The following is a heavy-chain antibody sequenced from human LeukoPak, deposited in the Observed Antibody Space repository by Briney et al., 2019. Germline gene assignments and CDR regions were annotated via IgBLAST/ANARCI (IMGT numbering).Heavy chain of an antibody. Sequence: GGSLKLSCVASVFSPSVSAICCVRPTFGKGLEWVGRVRTKVNTYAQAYTESRTGRLTISREDSKNATYLQMNRLKTDGSAVYYCTSGIAGGSAVWGYWGQGTLVTVSS. CDR1: VFSPSVSA. V-gene: IGHV3-73*01. CDR3: TSGIAGGSAVWGY. J-gene: IGHJ4*02. D-gene: IGHD6-13*01. CDR2: VRTKVNTYAQ.